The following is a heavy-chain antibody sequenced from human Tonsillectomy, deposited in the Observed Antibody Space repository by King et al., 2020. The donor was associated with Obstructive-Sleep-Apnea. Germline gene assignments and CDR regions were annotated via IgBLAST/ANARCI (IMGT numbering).Heavy chain of an antibody. D-gene: IGHD6-19*01. CDR3: ARDLSIAVAGTDWDYYYGMDV. V-gene: IGHV4-39*07. Sequence: LQLQESGPGLVKPSETLSLTCTVSGGAISSSSYYWGWIRHPPGKGLEWIGSIYYSGSTYYNPALQSRVTLSVETSKNQFSLKLSSMTAADTAVYYCARDLSIAVAGTDWDYYYGMDVWGQGTTVTVSS. CDR2: IYYSGST. CDR1: GGAISSSSYY. J-gene: IGHJ6*02.